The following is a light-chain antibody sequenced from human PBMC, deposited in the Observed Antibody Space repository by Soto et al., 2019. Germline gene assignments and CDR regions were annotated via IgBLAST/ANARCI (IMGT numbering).Light chain of an antibody. CDR1: QSVLYSSNNKND. CDR2: WSS. J-gene: IGKJ1*01. V-gene: IGKV4-1*01. CDR3: QQYYSTPRT. Sequence: DIVMTQSPDSLAVSLGERATINCKSSQSVLYSSNNKNDLAWYQQKPGQPPKLLIYWSSTRESGVPDRFSGSGSGTDFTLTISSLPAEDVAVYYCQQYYSTPRTFGQGTKVEIK.